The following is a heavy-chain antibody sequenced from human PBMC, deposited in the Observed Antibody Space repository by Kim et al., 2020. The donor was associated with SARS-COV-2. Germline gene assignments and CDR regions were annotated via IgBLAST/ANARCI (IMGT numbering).Heavy chain of an antibody. J-gene: IGHJ6*02. V-gene: IGHV4-30-2*04. D-gene: IGHD6-19*01. Sequence: SRVTISVDTSKNQFSLKLSSVTAADTAVYYCARWGSSGWYGLGYYYGMDVWGQGTTVTVSS. CDR3: ARWGSSGWYGLGYYYGMDV.